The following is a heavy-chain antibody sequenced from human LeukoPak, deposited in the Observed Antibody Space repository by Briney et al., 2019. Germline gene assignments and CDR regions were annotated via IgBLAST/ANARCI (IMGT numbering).Heavy chain of an antibody. CDR1: GFTFDDYA. CDR2: ISWNSGSI. V-gene: IGHV3-9*01. D-gene: IGHD6-13*01. CDR3: AKEGGYSSSLDY. J-gene: IGHJ4*02. Sequence: PGGSLRLSCAASGFTFDDYAMHWVRQAPGKGLEWVSGISWNSGSIGYADSVKGRFTISRGNAKNSLYLQMNSLRAEDTALYYCAKEGGYSSSLDYWGQGTLVTVSS.